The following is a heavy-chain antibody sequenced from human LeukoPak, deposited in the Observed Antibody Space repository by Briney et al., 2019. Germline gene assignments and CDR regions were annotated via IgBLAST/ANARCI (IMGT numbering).Heavy chain of an antibody. V-gene: IGHV4-38-2*02. Sequence: SETLSLTCTVSGYSLSSGYYWGWIRQPPGKGLEWIGSVDHSGGTYYNPSLRSRVSISVDTSKNQFSLKLSSVTAADTAVYYCARDRGDPTRRYYYYYYMDVWGKGTTVTISS. J-gene: IGHJ6*03. D-gene: IGHD2-21*02. CDR1: GYSLSSGYY. CDR3: ARDRGDPTRRYYYYYYMDV. CDR2: VDHSGGT.